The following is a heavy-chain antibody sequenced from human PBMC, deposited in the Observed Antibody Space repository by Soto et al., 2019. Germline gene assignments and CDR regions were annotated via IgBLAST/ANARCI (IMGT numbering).Heavy chain of an antibody. CDR1: GYTFNSYA. CDR2: ISPSTGDT. J-gene: IGHJ5*01. CDR3: VRCYCSVGSCYACWHFDF. V-gene: IGHV1-18*01. Sequence: QVQLVQSGGEVKKPGASVKVSCQASGYTFNSYAISWVRQAPGQGLEWMGWISPSTGDTDQAQNFQGRVIMTVDIATNTAYMELRSLRSDDTAVYYCVRCYCSVGSCYACWHFDFWGRGSLVTVSS. D-gene: IGHD2-15*01.